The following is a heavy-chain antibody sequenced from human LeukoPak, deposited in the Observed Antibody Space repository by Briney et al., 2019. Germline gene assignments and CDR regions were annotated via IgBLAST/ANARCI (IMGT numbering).Heavy chain of an antibody. J-gene: IGHJ4*02. V-gene: IGHV3-30*02. CDR2: IHFDGTNK. CDR3: AKDFGITGTGGAYFDY. Sequence: GGSLRLSCAASGFTISTDGMHWVRQAPGKGLQWVAFIHFDGTNKYYAESVKGRFTISRDNSKNTLYLQMNSLRVEDTAVYYCAKDFGITGTGGAYFDYWGQGTLITVSS. D-gene: IGHD1-20*01. CDR1: GFTISTDG.